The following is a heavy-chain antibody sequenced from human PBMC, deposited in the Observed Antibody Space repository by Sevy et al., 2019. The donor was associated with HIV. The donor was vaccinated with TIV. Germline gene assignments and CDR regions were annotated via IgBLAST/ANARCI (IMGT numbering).Heavy chain of an antibody. V-gene: IGHV4-4*07. J-gene: IGHJ5*02. CDR3: ARGHRHGGLVADTWFNP. D-gene: IGHD6-13*01. Sequence: SETLSLTCSVSGDSFSSYFWHWVRQPAGKGLEWIGRIYARGNSNYNPSLKSRVTMSVDTSKNLLALRLTYVTAADTAVYSWARGHRHGGLVADTWFNPWGQGTLVTVSS. CDR2: IYARGNS. CDR1: GDSFSSYF.